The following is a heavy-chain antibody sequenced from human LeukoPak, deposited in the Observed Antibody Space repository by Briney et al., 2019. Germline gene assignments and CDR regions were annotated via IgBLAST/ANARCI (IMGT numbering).Heavy chain of an antibody. J-gene: IGHJ6*03. CDR3: ARDTGKKGYYYYMDV. Sequence: PGGSLRLSCAASGFTFSSYRMSWVRQAPGKGLEWVANIKQDGSEKYYVDSVKGRFTISRDNAKNSLYLQMNSLRAEDTAVYYCARDTGKKGYYYYMDVWGKGTTVTVSS. V-gene: IGHV3-7*01. CDR1: GFTFSSYR. CDR2: IKQDGSEK. D-gene: IGHD1-14*01.